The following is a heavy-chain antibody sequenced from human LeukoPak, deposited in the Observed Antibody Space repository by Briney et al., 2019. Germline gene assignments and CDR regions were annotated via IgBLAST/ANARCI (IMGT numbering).Heavy chain of an antibody. CDR3: ARDQGGSGRPYYYGMDV. D-gene: IGHD3-10*01. CDR1: GFTVSSNY. J-gene: IGHJ6*02. CDR2: IYSDGST. Sequence: PGGSLRLSCAAPGFTVSSNYMSWVRQAPGKGLEWVSIIYSDGSTYYADSVKGRFTISRDNSKNTLYLQMNSLRAEDTAVYYCARDQGGSGRPYYYGMDVWGQGTTVTVSS. V-gene: IGHV3-66*02.